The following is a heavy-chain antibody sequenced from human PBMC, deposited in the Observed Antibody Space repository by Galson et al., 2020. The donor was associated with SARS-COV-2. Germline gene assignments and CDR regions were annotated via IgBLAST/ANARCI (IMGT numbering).Heavy chain of an antibody. CDR2: IYPGDSDT. CDR3: ASARPPMGGEYYFGMDV. V-gene: IGHV5-51*01. CDR1: GYGFTNYW. D-gene: IGHD1-26*01. J-gene: IGHJ6*02. Sequence: GESLKISCKDFGYGFTNYWIGWVRQMPGKGLEWMGIIYPGDSDTRYSPSFQGHVTISADRSINTAYLQWSSLKASDSAIYYCASARPPMGGEYYFGMDVWGQGTTVTVSS.